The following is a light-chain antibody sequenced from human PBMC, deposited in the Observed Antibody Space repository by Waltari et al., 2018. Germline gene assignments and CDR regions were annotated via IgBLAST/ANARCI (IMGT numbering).Light chain of an antibody. Sequence: EIVLTQSPRTLSLSPGERAALSCRASRSVSSNYLAWYQQKPGQAPRLLIYGASTRATGIPDRFSGAGSGTDFTLTISRLEPEDFAVYYCQQYGSSRFTFGGGTKVEIK. CDR1: RSVSSNY. V-gene: IGKV3-20*01. CDR3: QQYGSSRFT. J-gene: IGKJ4*01. CDR2: GAS.